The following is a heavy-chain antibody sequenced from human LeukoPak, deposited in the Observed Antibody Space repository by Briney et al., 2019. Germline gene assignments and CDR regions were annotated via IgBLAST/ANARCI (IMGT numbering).Heavy chain of an antibody. CDR2: IRYDGSNK. V-gene: IGHV3-30*02. D-gene: IGHD3-22*01. CDR3: AKDRYYDSSGYYNYFDY. CDR1: GFTFSSYG. Sequence: GGSLRLSCAASGFTFSSYGMHWVRQAPGKGLEWVAFIRYDGSNKYYADSVKGRFTISRDTSKNTLYLQMNSLRAEDTAVYYCAKDRYYDSSGYYNYFDYWGQGTLVTVSS. J-gene: IGHJ4*02.